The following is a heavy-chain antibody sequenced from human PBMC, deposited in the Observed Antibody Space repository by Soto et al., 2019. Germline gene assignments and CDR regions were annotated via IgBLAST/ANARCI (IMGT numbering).Heavy chain of an antibody. CDR1: GLTFSTYA. CDR3: ALIGQPVIGTKLRDC. Sequence: EVQLLESGGDLVQPGGSLRLSCADSGLTFSTYAMSWVRQAPGKGLECVSGISASGGSTYYVDSVKGRFTISRDNSKNTLYLQMNSLRAEDTAVYYCALIGQPVIGTKLRDCWGQGTLVAVSS. J-gene: IGHJ4*02. V-gene: IGHV3-23*01. CDR2: ISASGGST. D-gene: IGHD6-13*01.